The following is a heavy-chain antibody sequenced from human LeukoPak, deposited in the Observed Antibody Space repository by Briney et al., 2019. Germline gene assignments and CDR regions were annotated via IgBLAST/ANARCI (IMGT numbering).Heavy chain of an antibody. V-gene: IGHV1-24*01. D-gene: IGHD1-26*01. Sequence: ASVKVSCKVSGYTLTELCIHWVRQAPGKGLEWMGGFDPEENKRIYAQKFQGRVTMTEDTSTDTAYMELSSLRSEDTAVYYCATDLAGGSYFDYWGQGTLVTVSS. J-gene: IGHJ4*02. CDR3: ATDLAGGSYFDY. CDR2: FDPEENKR. CDR1: GYTLTELC.